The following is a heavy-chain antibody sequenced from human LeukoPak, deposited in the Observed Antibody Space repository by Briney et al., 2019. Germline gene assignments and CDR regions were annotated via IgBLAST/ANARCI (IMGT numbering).Heavy chain of an antibody. D-gene: IGHD3-9*01. CDR3: ARGGAYYDILTGYSYNWFDP. V-gene: IGHV4-59*01. CDR2: IYYSGST. Sequence: PSETLPLTCTVSGGSNSSYYWSWIRQPPGKVLEWIGYIYYSGSTNYNPSLKSRVTISVDTSKNQFSLKLSSVTAADTAVYYCARGGAYYDILTGYSYNWFDPWGQGTLVTVSS. J-gene: IGHJ5*02. CDR1: GGSNSSYY.